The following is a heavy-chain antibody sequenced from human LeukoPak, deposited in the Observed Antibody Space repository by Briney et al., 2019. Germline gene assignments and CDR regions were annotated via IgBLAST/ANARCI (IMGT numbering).Heavy chain of an antibody. Sequence: GESLKISCKGSGYSFTSYWIGWVRQMPGKGLEWMGIIYPGDSDTRYSPSFQGQVTISADKSISTAYLQWSSLKASDTAMYYCARLGLVAYDSSGSLDYRGQGTLVTVSS. CDR1: GYSFTSYW. V-gene: IGHV5-51*01. CDR3: ARLGLVAYDSSGSLDY. D-gene: IGHD3-22*01. J-gene: IGHJ4*02. CDR2: IYPGDSDT.